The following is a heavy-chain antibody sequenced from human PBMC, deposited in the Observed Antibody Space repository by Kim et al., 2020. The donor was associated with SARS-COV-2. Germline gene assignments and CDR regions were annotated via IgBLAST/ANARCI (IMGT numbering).Heavy chain of an antibody. D-gene: IGHD6-13*01. CDR1: GYTFTRYY. J-gene: IGHJ4*02. Sequence: ASVKVSCKASGYTFTRYYMNWVRQAPGQGLEWMGIINPSGGSPSYAQKFQGRVTMTRDTSTSTIYVELNSLRSEDTAVYYCARPRSAASWLDFDYWGQGT. CDR2: INPSGGSP. V-gene: IGHV1-46*01. CDR3: ARPRSAASWLDFDY.